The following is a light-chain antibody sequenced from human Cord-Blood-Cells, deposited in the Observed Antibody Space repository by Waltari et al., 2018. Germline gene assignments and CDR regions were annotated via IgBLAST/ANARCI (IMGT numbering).Light chain of an antibody. J-gene: IGLJ1*01. CDR1: KLGDKY. CDR3: QAWDSSSYV. CDR2: QDS. Sequence: SYELTQPPSVSVSPGQIASITCSGDKLGDKYACWYQQKPGQSPVLVIYQDSKRPSGIPERFSGSNSGNTATLTISGTQAMDEADYYCQAWDSSSYVFGTGTMVTVL. V-gene: IGLV3-1*01.